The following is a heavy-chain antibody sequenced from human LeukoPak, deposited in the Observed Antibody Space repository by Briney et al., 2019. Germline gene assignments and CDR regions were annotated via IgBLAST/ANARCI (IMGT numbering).Heavy chain of an antibody. D-gene: IGHD3-9*01. CDR3: ACRTHYDILTGYSDY. CDR1: GGSISSYY. CDR2: IYYSGST. J-gene: IGHJ4*02. V-gene: IGHV4-59*08. Sequence: KTSETLSLTCTVSGGSISSYYWSWIRQPPGKGLEWIGYIYYSGSTNCNPSLKSRVTISVDTSKNQFSLKLSSVTAADTAVYYCACRTHYDILTGYSDYWGQGTLVTVSS.